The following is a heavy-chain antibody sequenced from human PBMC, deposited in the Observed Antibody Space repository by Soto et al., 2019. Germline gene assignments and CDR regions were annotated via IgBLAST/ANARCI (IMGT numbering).Heavy chain of an antibody. Sequence: GESLKISCKASGYTFSDNLITWVRQMPVKGLEWMGRIDPSDSKTVYSPSFQGHVTFSADKSVTTAYLQWSSLKASDSAVYFCARVLYGGNYFPSFDSWGQGALVTVSS. CDR2: IDPSDSKT. CDR1: GYTFSDNL. D-gene: IGHD3-10*01. J-gene: IGHJ4*02. CDR3: ARVLYGGNYFPSFDS. V-gene: IGHV5-10-1*01.